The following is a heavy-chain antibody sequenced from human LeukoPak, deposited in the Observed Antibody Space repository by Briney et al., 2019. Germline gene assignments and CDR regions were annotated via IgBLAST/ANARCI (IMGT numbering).Heavy chain of an antibody. CDR1: GYTFTSYY. CDR3: AREGYYYDSSGYFPYFDY. V-gene: IGHV1-46*01. D-gene: IGHD3-22*01. Sequence: ASVKVSCKASGYTFTSYYMHWVRQAPGQGLEWMGIINPSGGSTSYAQKFQGRVTMTRDTSTSTVYMELSSLRSEDTAVYYCAREGYYYDSSGYFPYFDYWGQGTWSPSPQ. CDR2: INPSGGST. J-gene: IGHJ4*02.